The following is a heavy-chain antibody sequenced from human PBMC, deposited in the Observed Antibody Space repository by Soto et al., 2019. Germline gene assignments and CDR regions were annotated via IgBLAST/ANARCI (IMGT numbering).Heavy chain of an antibody. CDR3: ARRGSGSYYDY. D-gene: IGHD1-26*01. CDR2: ISGSGDST. V-gene: IGHV3-23*01. CDR1: GFTFSSYA. J-gene: IGHJ4*02. Sequence: EVQLLESGGGLVQPGGSLRLSCAASGFTFSSYAMRWVRQAPVKGLEWVSAISGSGDSTYYADSVKGRFTISRDNSKNTLYLQMNSLSAEGTAVYYCARRGSGSYYDYWGQGTLVTVSS.